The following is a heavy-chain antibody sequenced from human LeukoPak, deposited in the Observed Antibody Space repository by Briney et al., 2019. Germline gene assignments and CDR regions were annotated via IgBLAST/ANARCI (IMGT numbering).Heavy chain of an antibody. Sequence: PSETLSLTCTVSGGSISSYYWSWIRQPPGKGLEWIGYIYYSGSTNYNPSLKSRVTISVDTSKNQFSLKLSSVTAADTAVYYCARTDIVVVPAANHYYYYMDVWGKGTTVTVSS. V-gene: IGHV4-59*12. D-gene: IGHD2-2*01. CDR2: IYYSGST. CDR3: ARTDIVVVPAANHYYYYMDV. J-gene: IGHJ6*03. CDR1: GGSISSYY.